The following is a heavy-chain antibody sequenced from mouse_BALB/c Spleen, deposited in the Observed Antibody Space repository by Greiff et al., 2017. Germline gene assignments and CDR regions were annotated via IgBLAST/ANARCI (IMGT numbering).Heavy chain of an antibody. D-gene: IGHD2-3*01. J-gene: IGHJ4*01. Sequence: EVKVVESGGGLVKPGGSLKLSCAASGFTFSSYAMSWVRQSPEKRLEWVAEISSGGSYTYYPDTVTGRFTISRDNAKNTLYLEMSSLRSEDTAMYYCARSYDGYPYYYAMDYWGQGTSVTVSS. CDR1: GFTFSSYA. V-gene: IGHV5-9-4*01. CDR2: ISSGGSYT. CDR3: ARSYDGYPYYYAMDY.